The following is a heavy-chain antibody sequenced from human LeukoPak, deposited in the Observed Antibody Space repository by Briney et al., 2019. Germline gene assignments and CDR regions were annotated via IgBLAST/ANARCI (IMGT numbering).Heavy chain of an antibody. CDR3: ARSRSGYSYDHAAFEI. Sequence: SETLSLTCTVSGGSISSYYWSWIRQPPGKGLGWIGYIYYSGSTNYNPSLRSRVTISVDTSRNQFSLKLRSVTAADTAVYYCARSRSGYSYDHAAFEIWGQGTMVTVSS. D-gene: IGHD5-18*01. J-gene: IGHJ3*02. CDR2: IYYSGST. V-gene: IGHV4-59*01. CDR1: GGSISSYY.